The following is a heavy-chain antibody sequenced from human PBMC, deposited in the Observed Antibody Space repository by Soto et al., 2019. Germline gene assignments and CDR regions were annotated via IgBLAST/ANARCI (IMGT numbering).Heavy chain of an antibody. CDR3: ARDAQNLANYGMDV. CDR1: GFSFSSHG. J-gene: IGHJ6*02. D-gene: IGHD3-16*01. Sequence: QVQLVESGGNVVQPGRSLRLSCAASGFSFSSHGMHWVRQAPGKGLEWVAHLWAGGNIRYYAYSVKGRFTISSDHSKNTLYLQMDSLGAEDTAVYYCARDAQNLANYGMDVWGQGTTVTVSS. V-gene: IGHV3-33*01. CDR2: LWAGGNIR.